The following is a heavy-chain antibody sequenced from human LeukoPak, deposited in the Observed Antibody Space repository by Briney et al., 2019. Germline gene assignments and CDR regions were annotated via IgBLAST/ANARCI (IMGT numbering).Heavy chain of an antibody. CDR2: INPNSGGT. CDR3: ARADQWELLRPFDY. CDR1: GYTFTSYD. D-gene: IGHD1-26*01. V-gene: IGHV1-2*02. Sequence: ASVKVSCKASGYTFTSYDINWVRQATGQGLEWMGWINPNSGGTNYAQKFQGRVTMTRDTSISTAYMELSRLRSDDTAVYYCARADQWELLRPFDYWGQGTLVTVSS. J-gene: IGHJ4*02.